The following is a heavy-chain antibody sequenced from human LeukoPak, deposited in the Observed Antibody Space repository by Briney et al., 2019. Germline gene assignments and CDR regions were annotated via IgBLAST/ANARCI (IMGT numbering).Heavy chain of an antibody. D-gene: IGHD5-18*01. Sequence: ASVKVSCKASGYTFTGYYMHWVRQAPGQGLEWMGWINPNSGGTNYAQKFQGWVTMTRDTSISTAYMELSRLRSEDTAVYYCARGGVDTAMVKGPFDYWGQGTLVTVSS. CDR2: INPNSGGT. CDR1: GYTFTGYY. CDR3: ARGGVDTAMVKGPFDY. V-gene: IGHV1-2*04. J-gene: IGHJ4*02.